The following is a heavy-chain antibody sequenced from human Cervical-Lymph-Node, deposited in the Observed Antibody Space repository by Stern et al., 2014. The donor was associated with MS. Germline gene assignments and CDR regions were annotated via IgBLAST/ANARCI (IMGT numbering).Heavy chain of an antibody. J-gene: IGHJ4*02. CDR2: IDPRGGSS. V-gene: IGHV1-46*01. CDR3: AGGHTFDF. CDR1: GYTLTRYY. Sequence: QVQLVQSGAEVRKPGASVKVSCKASGYTLTRYYMHWVRQAPGQGLEWMGIIDPRGGSSSYAPKFQDRVTMTRDTSTGTFYMELSSLSSEDTAVYYCAGGHTFDFWGQGTLVTVSS.